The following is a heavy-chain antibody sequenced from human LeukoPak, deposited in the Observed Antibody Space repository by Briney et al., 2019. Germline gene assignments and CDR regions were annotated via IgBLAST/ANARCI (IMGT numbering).Heavy chain of an antibody. D-gene: IGHD3-16*01. CDR1: GFTFSSYA. J-gene: IGHJ4*02. Sequence: GRSLRLSCAASGFTFSSYAMHWVRQAPGKGLEWVAVISYDGSNKYYADSVKGRFTISRDNSKNTLYLQMNSLRAEDTAVYYCARDKASVWRPFDYWGQGTLVTVSS. CDR2: ISYDGSNK. CDR3: ARDKASVWRPFDY. V-gene: IGHV3-30-3*01.